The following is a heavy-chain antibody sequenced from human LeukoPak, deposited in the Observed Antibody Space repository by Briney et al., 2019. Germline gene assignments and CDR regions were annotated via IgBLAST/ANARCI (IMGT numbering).Heavy chain of an antibody. J-gene: IGHJ4*02. CDR1: GFTVSSNY. D-gene: IGHD3-10*01. CDR2: IKQDGSER. CDR3: ARGITMAN. Sequence: GGSLRLSCAASGFTVSSNYMSWVRQAPGKGLEWVANIKQDGSERDYVDSVKGRFTISRDDAKNSLYLQMNSLRAEDTAVYYCARGITMANWGQGTLVTVSS. V-gene: IGHV3-7*04.